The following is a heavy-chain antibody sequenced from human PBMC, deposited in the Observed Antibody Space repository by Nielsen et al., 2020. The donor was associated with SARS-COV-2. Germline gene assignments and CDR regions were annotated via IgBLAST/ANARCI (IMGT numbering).Heavy chain of an antibody. J-gene: IGHJ4*02. CDR1: GFTFSNSW. CDR3: TNWNDGY. CDR2: ISPDGDIV. D-gene: IGHD1-1*01. V-gene: IGHV3-74*01. Sequence: GGSLRLSCAASGFTFSNSWMHWVRQAPGKGRVWVSRISPDGDIVNYADSVRGRFTTSRDNAKNTLYLQMNSLRAEDTAVYFCTNWNDGYWGQGTPVTVSS.